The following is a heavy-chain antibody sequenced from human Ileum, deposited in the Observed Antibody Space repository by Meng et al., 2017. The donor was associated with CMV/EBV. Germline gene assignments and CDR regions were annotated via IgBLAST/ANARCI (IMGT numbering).Heavy chain of an antibody. CDR3: VRSSGWSRFDY. Sequence: VQLWQDGAEVKKPGASVKVSCTTSGFTFSGYYIHWVRQAPGQGLEWMGWINSKNDGTNYARKFQGRVTMTRETSISTAHMELSGLMSDDTAVYYCVRSSGWSRFDYWGQGTLVTVSS. J-gene: IGHJ4*02. CDR2: INSKNDGT. V-gene: IGHV1-2*02. CDR1: GFTFSGYY. D-gene: IGHD6-19*01.